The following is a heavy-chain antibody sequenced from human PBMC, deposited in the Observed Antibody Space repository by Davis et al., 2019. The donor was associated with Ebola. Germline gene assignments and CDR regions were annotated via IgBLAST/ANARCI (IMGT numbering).Heavy chain of an antibody. CDR3: ARLNYYDSSGVP. D-gene: IGHD3-22*01. CDR2: ISYDGSNK. CDR1: GFTFSSYA. J-gene: IGHJ5*02. Sequence: GESLKISCAASGFTFSSYAMHWVRQAPGKGLEWVAVISYDGSNKYYADSVKGRFTISRDNSKNTLYLQMNSLRADDTAVYYCARLNYYDSSGVPWGQGTLVTVSS. V-gene: IGHV3-30-3*01.